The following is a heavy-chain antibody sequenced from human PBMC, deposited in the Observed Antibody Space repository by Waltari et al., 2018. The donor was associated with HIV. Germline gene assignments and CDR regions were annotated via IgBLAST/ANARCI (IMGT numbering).Heavy chain of an antibody. D-gene: IGHD5-18*01. V-gene: IGHV3-74*01. CDR1: GFTLSNYW. Sequence: EVQLVESGGGLVQPGGSLILSCAASGFTLSNYWMTRVRQAPGKGLVWVKRINSEGSNTSYGDSVKGRFTISRDNAKNTLYLQMNSRRAEDTAVYYRARERTGYSYGYDAFDIWGQGTMVTVSS. J-gene: IGHJ3*02. CDR2: INSEGSNT. CDR3: ARERTGYSYGYDAFDI.